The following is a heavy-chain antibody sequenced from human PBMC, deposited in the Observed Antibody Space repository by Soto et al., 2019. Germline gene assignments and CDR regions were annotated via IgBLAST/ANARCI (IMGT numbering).Heavy chain of an antibody. Sequence: QVQLVQSGAEVKKPGASVKVSCKASGYTFTSYGISWVRQAPGQGLEWMGWISAYNGNTNYAQKLQGRVTMTTDTSTSTAYMELRSLRSDDTAVYYCAGYYYGSGSYYQPYYYYGMDVWGQGTTLTVSS. CDR2: ISAYNGNT. CDR3: AGYYYGSGSYYQPYYYYGMDV. CDR1: GYTFTSYG. J-gene: IGHJ6*02. D-gene: IGHD3-10*01. V-gene: IGHV1-18*01.